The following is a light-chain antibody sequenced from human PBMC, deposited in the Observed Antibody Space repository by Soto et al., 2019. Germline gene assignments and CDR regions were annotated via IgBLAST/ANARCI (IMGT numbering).Light chain of an antibody. CDR2: DVT. Sequence: QSALTQPRSVSGSPGQSVTISCTGTSSDVGGYDYVSWYQQHPGKAPKLMIYDVTKRPSGVPDRFSGSKSGNTASLTISGLQTEYEADYYFCSYAGSHTWVFGGGTKVTVL. CDR3: CSYAGSHTWV. CDR1: SSDVGGYDY. J-gene: IGLJ3*02. V-gene: IGLV2-11*01.